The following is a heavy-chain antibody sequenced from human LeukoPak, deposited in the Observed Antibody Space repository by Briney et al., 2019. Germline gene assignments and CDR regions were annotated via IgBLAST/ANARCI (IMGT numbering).Heavy chain of an antibody. CDR2: IYTSGST. J-gene: IGHJ6*02. CDR1: GGSISRYY. Sequence: SETLSLTCTVSGGSISRYYWSWIRQPAGKGLEWIGRIYTSGSTNYNPSLKSRVTMSVDTSKNQFSLKLSSVTAADTAVYYCARDGLGYCGSTSCSAYYYGMDVWGQGTTVTVSS. V-gene: IGHV4-4*07. D-gene: IGHD2-2*01. CDR3: ARDGLGYCGSTSCSAYYYGMDV.